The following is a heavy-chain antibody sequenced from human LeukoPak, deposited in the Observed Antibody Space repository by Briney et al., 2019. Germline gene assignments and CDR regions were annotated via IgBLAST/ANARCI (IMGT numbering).Heavy chain of an antibody. D-gene: IGHD4-17*01. CDR2: IKQDESEK. CDR1: GFTFNKYW. CDR3: VRGQVTTVTGLAAFDI. J-gene: IGHJ3*02. V-gene: IGHV3-7*04. Sequence: PGGSLRLSCAASGFTFNKYWMNWVRQAPGKGLEWVANIKQDESEKYYVDSVKGRFTISRDNAKNSLYLQMNSLRAEDTALYYCVRGQVTTVTGLAAFDIWGQGTMVTVSS.